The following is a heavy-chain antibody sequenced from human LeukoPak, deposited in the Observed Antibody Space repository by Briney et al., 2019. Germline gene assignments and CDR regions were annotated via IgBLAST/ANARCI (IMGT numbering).Heavy chain of an antibody. D-gene: IGHD3-3*01. Sequence: SETLSLTCTVSGVSISSSSYFWVWIRQPPGKGLEWIGEINHSGSTNYNPSLKSRVTISVDTSKNQFSLKLSSVTAADTAVYYCARTSYYDFWSGYYSIRNWFDPWGQGTLVTVSS. CDR1: GVSISSSSYF. V-gene: IGHV4-39*07. CDR3: ARTSYYDFWSGYYSIRNWFDP. J-gene: IGHJ5*02. CDR2: INHSGST.